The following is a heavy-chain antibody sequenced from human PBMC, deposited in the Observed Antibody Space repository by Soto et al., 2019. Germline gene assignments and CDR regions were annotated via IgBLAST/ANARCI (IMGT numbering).Heavy chain of an antibody. J-gene: IGHJ6*02. CDR2: INQDGSGT. CDR3: ARDFVVVVVAANVWYYYYYGMDV. V-gene: IGHV3-7*01. CDR1: GFTFGGYG. D-gene: IGHD2-15*01. Sequence: PGGSLRRSCAASGFTFGGYGMSWVRQAPGKGLEWVSGINQDGSGTYYVDSVRGRFTISRDNAKNSLYLQMNSLRAEDTAVYYCARDFVVVVVAANVWYYYYYGMDVWGQGTTVTVSS.